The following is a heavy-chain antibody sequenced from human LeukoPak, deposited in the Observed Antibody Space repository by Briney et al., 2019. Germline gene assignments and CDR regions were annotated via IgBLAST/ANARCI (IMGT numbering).Heavy chain of an antibody. Sequence: ASVKVSCKASGYTFTSSGISWVRQAPGQGLEWMGWISAYNGNTNYAQKLQGRVTMTTDTSTSTAYMELRSLRSDDTAVYYCARERARVERDDAFDIWGQGTMVTVSS. CDR2: ISAYNGNT. J-gene: IGHJ3*02. V-gene: IGHV1-18*01. CDR1: GYTFTSSG. CDR3: ARERARVERDDAFDI. D-gene: IGHD3-3*01.